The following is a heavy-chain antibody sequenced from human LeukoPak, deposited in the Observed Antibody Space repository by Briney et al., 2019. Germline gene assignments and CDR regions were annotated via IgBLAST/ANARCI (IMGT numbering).Heavy chain of an antibody. D-gene: IGHD6-19*01. CDR3: ARIAMAGIGDGFDI. CDR1: GFIFDDYD. J-gene: IGHJ3*02. CDR2: INWNGGST. Sequence: GVSLRLSCAASGFIFDDYDVSWVRQARGKGLECVSGINWNGGSTGYADSVKGRFTISRDNARNSLYLQMNSLRAEDTALYYCARIAMAGIGDGFDIWGQGTMVTVSS. V-gene: IGHV3-20*04.